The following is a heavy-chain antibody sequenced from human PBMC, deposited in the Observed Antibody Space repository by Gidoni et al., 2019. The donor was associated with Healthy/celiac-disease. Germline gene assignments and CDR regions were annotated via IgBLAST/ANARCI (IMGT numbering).Heavy chain of an antibody. J-gene: IGHJ5*02. V-gene: IGHV3-21*01. CDR1: GFTFSSYS. CDR2: ISSSSSYI. CDR3: ARATAEGSGWFDP. Sequence: EVQLVESGGGLVKPGGSLRLSCAASGFTFSSYSMNWVRQAPGKGLECVSSISSSSSYIYYAESVKGRFTISRDNAKNSLYLQMNSLRAEDTAVYYCARATAEGSGWFDPWGQGTLVTVSS. D-gene: IGHD3-10*01.